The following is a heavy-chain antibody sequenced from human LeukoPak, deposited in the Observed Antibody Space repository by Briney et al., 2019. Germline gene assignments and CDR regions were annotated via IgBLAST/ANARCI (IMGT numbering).Heavy chain of an antibody. CDR3: AKDSGCDQYYFDY. V-gene: IGHV3-30*18. D-gene: IGHD5-12*01. CDR1: GFTFSSYG. Sequence: PGGSLRFSCAASGFTFSSYGMHWVRQAPGKGLEWVAVISYDGSNKYYADSVKGRFTISRDNSKNTLYLQMNSLRAEDTAVYYCAKDSGCDQYYFDYGGQGTLVTVSS. J-gene: IGHJ4*02. CDR2: ISYDGSNK.